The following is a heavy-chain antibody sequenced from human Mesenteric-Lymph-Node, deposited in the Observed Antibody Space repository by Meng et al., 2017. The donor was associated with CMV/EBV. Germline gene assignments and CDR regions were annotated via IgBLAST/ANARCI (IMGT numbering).Heavy chain of an antibody. CDR3: ARRSRYNSGWYVDY. CDR1: GGSFSDHY. J-gene: IGHJ4*02. V-gene: IGHV4-34*01. CDR2: INDSGST. Sequence: AVYGGSFSDHYWNWKRQPPGRGLEWIGEINDSGSTNYNPSLKSRVTISVDTSKNQFSLKVNSVTAADTAIYYCARRSRYNSGWYVDYWGRGTLVTVSS. D-gene: IGHD6-19*01.